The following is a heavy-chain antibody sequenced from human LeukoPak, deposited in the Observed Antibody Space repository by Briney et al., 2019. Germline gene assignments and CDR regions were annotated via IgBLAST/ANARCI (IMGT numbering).Heavy chain of an antibody. CDR3: AKHPVYAIRSSSWYPAFDI. V-gene: IGHV3-23*01. J-gene: IGHJ3*02. CDR2: ISGSGGST. Sequence: GGSLRLSCAASGFTFSSYAMSWVRQAPGKGLEWVSAISGSGGSTYYADSVKGRFTISRDNSKNTLYLQMNSLRAEDTAVYYCAKHPVYAIRSSSWYPAFDIWGQGTMVTVSS. CDR1: GFTFSSYA. D-gene: IGHD6-13*01.